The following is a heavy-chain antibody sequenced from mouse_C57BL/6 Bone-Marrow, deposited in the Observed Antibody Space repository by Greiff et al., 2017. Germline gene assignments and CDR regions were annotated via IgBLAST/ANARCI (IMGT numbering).Heavy chain of an antibody. CDR1: GYTFTSYG. D-gene: IGHD1-2*01. J-gene: IGHJ2*01. V-gene: IGHV1-81*01. CDR2: IYPRSGNT. CDR3: ATLLYYFDY. Sequence: VQVVESGAELARPGASVKLSCKASGYTFTSYGISWVKQRPGQGLEWIGEIYPRSGNTYYNEKFKGKATLTADKSSSTAYMELRSLTSEDSAVYFCATLLYYFDYWGQGTTLTVSA.